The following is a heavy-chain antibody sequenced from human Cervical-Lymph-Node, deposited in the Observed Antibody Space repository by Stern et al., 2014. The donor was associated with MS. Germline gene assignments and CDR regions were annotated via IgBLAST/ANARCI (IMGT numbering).Heavy chain of an antibody. CDR3: AKGDSSGYLDY. CDR1: GYTFTSYY. V-gene: IGHV1-46*03. Sequence: QVQLVESGAEVKKPGASVKVSCKAYGYTFTSYYMHWVRQAPGQGLEWMGIITPSGGSTSYEQKFQGRVTMTRDTSTSTVYMELSSLRSEDTAVYYCAKGDSSGYLDYWGQGTLVTVSS. D-gene: IGHD3-22*01. J-gene: IGHJ4*02. CDR2: ITPSGGST.